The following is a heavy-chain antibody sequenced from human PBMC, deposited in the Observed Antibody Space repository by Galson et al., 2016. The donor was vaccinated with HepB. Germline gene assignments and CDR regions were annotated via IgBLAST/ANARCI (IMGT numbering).Heavy chain of an antibody. J-gene: IGHJ4*02. V-gene: IGHV4-4*02. CDR3: TSETHYY. CDR2: IYHSGST. CDR1: GGSISNNNW. Sequence: EPLSLTCAVSGGSISNNNWWSWVRQPPGKGLEWIGEIYHSGSTNYNPSLKSRVTMSVDQSKNQFSLKLTSVTAADTAVYYCTSETHYYWGQGTLVTVSS.